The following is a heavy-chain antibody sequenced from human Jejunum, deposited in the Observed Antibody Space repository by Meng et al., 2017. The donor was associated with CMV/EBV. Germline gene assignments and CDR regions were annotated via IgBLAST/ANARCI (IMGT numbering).Heavy chain of an antibody. Sequence: VRLVEAVLGLVKLGLSLMFFFAASGVYFSDKVMSWFRQGPGKSLELISYMSSSGDNTIYADSERGRLTVCRDNAKNSLYLLLYSLSVEDTALYYCTTVPYFAINYWGQGTLVTVSS. CDR1: GVYFSDKV. J-gene: IGHJ4*02. CDR3: TTVPYFAINY. D-gene: IGHD2-21*01. CDR2: MSSSGDNT. V-gene: IGHV3-11*06.